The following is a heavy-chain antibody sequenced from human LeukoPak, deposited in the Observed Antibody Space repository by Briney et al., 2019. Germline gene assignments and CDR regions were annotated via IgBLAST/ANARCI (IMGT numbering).Heavy chain of an antibody. D-gene: IGHD3-10*01. J-gene: IGHJ4*02. CDR2: ISHDGSNK. CDR3: ARALWFGETFPAY. V-gene: IGHV3-30*04. CDR1: GFTFSSYA. Sequence: GRSLRLSCAASGFTFSSYAMHWVRRAPGKGLEWVAVISHDGSNKYYADSVKGRFTISRDNAKNSLYLQMNSLRAEDTAVYYCARALWFGETFPAYWGQGTLVTVSS.